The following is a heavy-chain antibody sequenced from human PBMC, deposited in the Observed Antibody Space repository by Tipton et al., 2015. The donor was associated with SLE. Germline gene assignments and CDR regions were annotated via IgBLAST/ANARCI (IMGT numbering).Heavy chain of an antibody. V-gene: IGHV3-64*01. J-gene: IGHJ4*02. CDR3: ARDLRRGSGSLGY. CDR2: ISSNGGST. Sequence: SLRLSCAASGFTFSSYAMHWVRQAPGKGLEYVSAISSNGGSTYYANSVKGRFTISRDNSKNTLYLQMNSLRAEDTAVYYCARDLRRGSGSLGYWGQGTLVTVSS. CDR1: GFTFSSYA. D-gene: IGHD1-26*01.